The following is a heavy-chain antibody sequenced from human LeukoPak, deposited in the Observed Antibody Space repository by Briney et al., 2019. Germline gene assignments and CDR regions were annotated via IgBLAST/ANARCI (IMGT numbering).Heavy chain of an antibody. D-gene: IGHD6-13*01. V-gene: IGHV1-2*04. J-gene: IGHJ5*02. CDR2: INPNSGGT. CDR3: ARERIAAAGHNWFDP. Sequence: ASVKVSCKASGYTFTGYYMHWVRQAPGQGLEWMGWINPNSGGTNYAQKFQGWVTMTRDTSISTAYMELSRLRSDDTAVYYCARERIAAAGHNWFDPWGQGTLVTVSS. CDR1: GYTFTGYY.